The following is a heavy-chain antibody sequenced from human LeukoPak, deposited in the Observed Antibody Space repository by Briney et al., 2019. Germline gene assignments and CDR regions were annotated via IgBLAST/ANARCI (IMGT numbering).Heavy chain of an antibody. J-gene: IGHJ3*02. CDR1: GGSISSSSYY. Sequence: SETLSLTCTVSGGSISSSSYYWGWIRQPPGKGLEWIGSIYYSGSTYYNPSLKSRVTISVYTSKNQFSLKLSSVTAADTAVYHCASPRYSSGWYPHRAFDIWGQGTMVTVSS. CDR3: ASPRYSSGWYPHRAFDI. V-gene: IGHV4-39*01. D-gene: IGHD6-19*01. CDR2: IYYSGST.